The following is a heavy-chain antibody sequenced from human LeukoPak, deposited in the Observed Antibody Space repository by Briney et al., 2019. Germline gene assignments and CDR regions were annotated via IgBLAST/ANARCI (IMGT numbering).Heavy chain of an antibody. D-gene: IGHD5-18*01. CDR1: GGSIGSGGYS. J-gene: IGHJ3*02. V-gene: IGHV4-30-2*06. Sequence: SQTLSLTCTVSGGSIGSGGYSWNWIRQSPGKDLEWIGYIYYSGTTYSNPSLKSRVTISLDRSKNQFSLKLSTVTAADTAVYYCARATGRHNYGSWGVFDIWGQGTMVTVSS. CDR2: IYYSGTT. CDR3: ARATGRHNYGSWGVFDI.